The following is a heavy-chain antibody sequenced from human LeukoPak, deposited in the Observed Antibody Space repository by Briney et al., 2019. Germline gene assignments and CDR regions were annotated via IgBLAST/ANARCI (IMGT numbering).Heavy chain of an antibody. CDR2: INHSGST. CDR3: ARGGDLYYDFWSGYYTGCWFDP. D-gene: IGHD3-3*01. J-gene: IGHJ5*02. CDR1: GGSFSGYY. Sequence: SETLSLTCAVYGGSFSGYYWSWIRQPPGKGLEWIGEINHSGSTNYNPSLKSRVTISVDTSKNQFSLKLRSVTAADTAVYYCARGGDLYYDFWSGYYTGCWFDPWGQGTLVTVSS. V-gene: IGHV4-34*01.